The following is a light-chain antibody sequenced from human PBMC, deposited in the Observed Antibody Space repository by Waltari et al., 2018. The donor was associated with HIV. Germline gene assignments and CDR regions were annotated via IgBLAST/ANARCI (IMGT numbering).Light chain of an antibody. J-gene: IGLJ2*01. CDR3: ATLDDSLKGPV. V-gene: IGLV1-44*01. Sequence: QSLLTQPPSASGTTGQRVSISCSGSSPNIGNTAVSCYQHFPGTAPKLLMSSNNQRPSGVPDRFSGSKSGTSASLAISGLQSDDEADYYCATLDDSLKGPVFGGGTKLTVL. CDR2: SNN. CDR1: SPNIGNTA.